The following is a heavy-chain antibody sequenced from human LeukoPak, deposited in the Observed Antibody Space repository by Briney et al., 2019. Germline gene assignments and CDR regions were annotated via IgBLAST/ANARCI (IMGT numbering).Heavy chain of an antibody. D-gene: IGHD5-18*01. V-gene: IGHV4-59*01. CDR1: GGSISSYY. J-gene: IGHJ4*02. CDR3: AREFCCGSYDY. CDR2: IYYSGST. Sequence: SETLSLTCTVSGGSISSYYWSWIRQPPGKSLEWIGYIYYSGSTNYNPSLKSRVTMSLDTSKNQFSLKLSSVTAADTAVYYCAREFCCGSYDYWGQGTLVTVSS.